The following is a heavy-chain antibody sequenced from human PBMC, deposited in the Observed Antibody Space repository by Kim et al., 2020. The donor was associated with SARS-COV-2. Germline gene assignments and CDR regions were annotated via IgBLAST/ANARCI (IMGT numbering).Heavy chain of an antibody. J-gene: IGHJ6*01. Sequence: GGSLRLSCAASGFTFSSYGMHWVRQAPGKGLEWVAVISYDGSNKYYADSVKGRFTISRDNSKNTLYLQMNSLRAEDTAVYYCAKDTYSSSWYGGYYYYYG. V-gene: IGHV3-30*18. D-gene: IGHD6-13*01. CDR3: AKDTYSSSWYGGYYYYYG. CDR2: ISYDGSNK. CDR1: GFTFSSYG.